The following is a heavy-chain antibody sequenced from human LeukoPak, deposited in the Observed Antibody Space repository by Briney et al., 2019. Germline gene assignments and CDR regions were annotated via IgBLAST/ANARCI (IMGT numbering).Heavy chain of an antibody. CDR3: ARHGRHTYIDY. CDR1: GGSIGSYY. V-gene: IGHV4-59*08. J-gene: IGHJ4*02. CDR2: IYYSGST. D-gene: IGHD1-26*01. Sequence: PSETLSLTCTVSGGSIGSYYWTWIRQPPGKGLEWIGYIYYSGSTNYKPSLVSRVTISVDTSKNQFSLNLTSVTAADTAVYYCARHGRHTYIDYWGQGTLVTVSS.